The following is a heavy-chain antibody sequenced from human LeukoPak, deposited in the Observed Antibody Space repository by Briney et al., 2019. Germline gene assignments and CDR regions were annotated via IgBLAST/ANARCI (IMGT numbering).Heavy chain of an antibody. J-gene: IGHJ4*02. CDR3: AAGVRGSYFVDY. CDR2: IYYSGST. Sequence: SETLSLTCTVSRGSISSYYCSWIRQPPGKGLEWIWYIYYSGSTNYNPSLKSRVTISLDTSKNQFSLKLSSVTAADSAVYYCAAGVRGSYFVDYWGQGTLVTVSS. D-gene: IGHD1-26*01. CDR1: RGSISSYY. V-gene: IGHV4-59*01.